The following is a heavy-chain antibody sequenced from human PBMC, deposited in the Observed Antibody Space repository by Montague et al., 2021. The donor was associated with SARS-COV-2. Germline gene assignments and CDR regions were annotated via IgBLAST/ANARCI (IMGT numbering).Heavy chain of an antibody. CDR3: ARFWSHRAIFGVVIINCLDA. CDR1: GGSISSGGYY. D-gene: IGHD3-3*01. CDR2: IYYRGST. J-gene: IGHJ5*02. Sequence: TLSLTCTVSGGSISSGGYYWSWIRQPPGKGLEWIGSIYYRGSTYYNPSLKSRVTISVDTSKNQLSLKLSSVTASDTAVYYCARFWSHRAIFGVVIINCLDAWGQGTTVTVSS. V-gene: IGHV4-31*03.